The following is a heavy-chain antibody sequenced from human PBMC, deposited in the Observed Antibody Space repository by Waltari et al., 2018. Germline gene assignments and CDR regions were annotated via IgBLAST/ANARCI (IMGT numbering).Heavy chain of an antibody. CDR2: ISGNNGFP. V-gene: IGHV1-18*04. CDR1: GYSFSAYY. D-gene: IGHD6-6*01. CDR3: AREQTASSGFDP. Sequence: QVQLVQSGPEVKKPGASVKVSCKTSGYSFSAYYIAWVRQAPGQGLEWMGWISGNNGFPDFAQKFQGRLTMTRETSTSTVYMEMRNLTSDDTATYYCAREQTASSGFDPWGQGTLVTVSS. J-gene: IGHJ5*02.